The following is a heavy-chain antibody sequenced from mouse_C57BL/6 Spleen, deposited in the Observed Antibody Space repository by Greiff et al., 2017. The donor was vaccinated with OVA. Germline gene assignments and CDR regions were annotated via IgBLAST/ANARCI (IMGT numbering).Heavy chain of an antibody. V-gene: IGHV5-17*01. CDR3: ANYGSSYAMDY. Sequence: EVQLQQSGGGLVKPGGSLKLSCAASGFTFSDYGMHWVRQAPEKGLEWVAYISSGSSTIYYADTVKGRFTISRDNAKNTLFLQMTSLRSEDTAMYYCANYGSSYAMDYWGQGTSVTVSS. J-gene: IGHJ4*01. D-gene: IGHD1-1*01. CDR2: ISSGSSTI. CDR1: GFTFSDYG.